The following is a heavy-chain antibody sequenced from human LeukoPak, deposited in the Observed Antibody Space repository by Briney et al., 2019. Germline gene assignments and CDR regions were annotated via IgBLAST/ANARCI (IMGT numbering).Heavy chain of an antibody. V-gene: IGHV3-53*01. CDR1: GFTVSSMY. Sequence: PGGSLRLSCSASGFTVSSMYMSWVRPAPGKGLEWVSIIFAGGSTSYADSVKGRFTISRENSRNTLYIQMNSLRAEDTAVYYCARQLGASGHTGWGQGTLVTVSS. D-gene: IGHD1-26*01. CDR3: ARQLGASGHTG. J-gene: IGHJ4*02. CDR2: IFAGGST.